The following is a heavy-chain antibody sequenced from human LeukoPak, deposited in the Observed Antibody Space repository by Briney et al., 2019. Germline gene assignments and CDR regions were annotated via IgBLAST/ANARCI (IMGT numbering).Heavy chain of an antibody. V-gene: IGHV3-53*01. D-gene: IGHD2-15*01. CDR2: IYSGGST. Sequence: GGSLRLSCAASGFTVSSNYMSWVRQAPGKGLEWVSVIYSGGSTYYADSVKGRFTISRDNSKNTLYLQMNSLRAEDTAVYYCARETWASGSIGYWGQGTLVTVSS. CDR3: ARETWASGSIGY. CDR1: GFTVSSNY. J-gene: IGHJ4*02.